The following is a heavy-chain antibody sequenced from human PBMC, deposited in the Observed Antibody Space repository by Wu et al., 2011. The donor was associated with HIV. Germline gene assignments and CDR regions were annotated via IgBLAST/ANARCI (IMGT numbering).Heavy chain of an antibody. Sequence: EVHLVQSGPEVKRPGTTLQISCKVSDDSFSDYYIHWIKEAPGGGLEWVGLVLPEDGETIYGDKFQGRVTIAADTSIDTAYMQFSSLRSEDTAVYYCVREIFGRFDPWGQGTQVTVS. CDR3: VREIFGRFDP. CDR1: DDSFSDYY. V-gene: IGHV1-69-2*01. D-gene: IGHD3-10*01. CDR2: VLPEDGET. J-gene: IGHJ5*02.